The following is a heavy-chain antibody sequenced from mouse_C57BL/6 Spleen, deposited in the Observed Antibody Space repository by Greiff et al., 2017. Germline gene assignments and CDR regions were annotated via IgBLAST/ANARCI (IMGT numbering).Heavy chain of an antibody. D-gene: IGHD2-3*01. Sequence: VQLVESGAELVKPGASVKLSCKASGYTFTEYTIHWVKQRSGQGLEWIGWFYPGSGSIKYNEKFKDKATLTADKSASTVYMELSRLTSEDSAVSFCARHEDYDGYSYYFDYWGQVTTLTVSS. J-gene: IGHJ2*01. CDR1: GYTFTEYT. CDR3: ARHEDYDGYSYYFDY. V-gene: IGHV1-62-2*01. CDR2: FYPGSGSI.